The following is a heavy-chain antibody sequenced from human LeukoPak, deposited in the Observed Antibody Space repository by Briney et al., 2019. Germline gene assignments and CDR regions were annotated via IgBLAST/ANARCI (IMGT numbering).Heavy chain of an antibody. CDR3: VRGYSSGYRLDY. CDR2: INSDGITT. Sequence: SGGSLRLSCAVSGFTFSNYWMHWVRQAPGKGLVWVSRINSDGITTSYADSVKGRFTISRDNAKNTLYMQMNNLRVEDAAVYYCVRGYSSGYRLDYWGQGTLVTVSS. J-gene: IGHJ4*02. D-gene: IGHD3-22*01. V-gene: IGHV3-74*01. CDR1: GFTFSNYW.